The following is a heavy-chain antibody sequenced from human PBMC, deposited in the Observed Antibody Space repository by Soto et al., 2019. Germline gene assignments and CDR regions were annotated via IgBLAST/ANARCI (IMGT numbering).Heavy chain of an antibody. J-gene: IGHJ6*02. CDR2: ISSSGATS. D-gene: IGHD3-22*01. V-gene: IGHV3-11*04. Sequence: GGSLRLSCAASGFTFSDYYMAWVRQAPGKWLEWIAYISSSGATSYYADSVKGRFSISRDNAKRSLDLQMHSLRVDDTSVYNCATSEAAIVVVPDVWGQGXTVTV. CDR3: ATSEAAIVVVPDV. CDR1: GFTFSDYY.